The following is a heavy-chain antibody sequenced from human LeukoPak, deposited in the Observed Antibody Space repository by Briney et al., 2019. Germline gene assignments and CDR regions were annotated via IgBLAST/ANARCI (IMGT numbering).Heavy chain of an antibody. J-gene: IGHJ4*02. V-gene: IGHV4-59*01. CDR3: ARGPMVRGVIITGDFDY. CDR2: IYYSGST. Sequence: SSETLSLTCTVSGGSISSYYWSWIRQPPGKGLEWIGYIYYSGSTNYNPSLKSRVTISVDTSKNQFSLKLSSVTAADTAVYYCARGPMVRGVIITGDFDYWGQGTLVTVSS. CDR1: GGSISSYY. D-gene: IGHD3-10*01.